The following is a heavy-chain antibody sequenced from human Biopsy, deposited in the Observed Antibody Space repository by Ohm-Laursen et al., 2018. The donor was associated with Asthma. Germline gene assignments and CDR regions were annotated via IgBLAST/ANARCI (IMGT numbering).Heavy chain of an antibody. CDR2: ISGSGRSA. J-gene: IGHJ4*02. D-gene: IGHD1-26*01. Sequence: GSLRLSCTASGFNFTTYAIAWICQAPGRGLEWISAISGSGRSAYYADSVKGQFTISRDNAKNTVYLQMNSPRAEDSAIYYCAKYSVFYCRGGNDYWGQGIVVTISS. CDR3: AKYSVFYCRGGNDY. CDR1: GFNFTTYA. V-gene: IGHV3-23*01.